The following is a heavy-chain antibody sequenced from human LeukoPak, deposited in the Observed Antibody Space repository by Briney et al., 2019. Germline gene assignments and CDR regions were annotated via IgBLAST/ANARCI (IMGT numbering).Heavy chain of an antibody. V-gene: IGHV3-21*01. J-gene: IGHJ6*02. CDR2: ISSSSSYI. D-gene: IGHD6-13*01. CDR3: ARDKEQQLAFYYYYGMDV. CDR1: GFTFSSYS. Sequence: PGGSLRLSCAASGFTFSSYSMNWVRQAPGKGLEWVSSISSSSSYIYYADSVKGRFTISRDNAKNSLYLQMNSLRAEDTAVYYCARDKEQQLAFYYYYGMDVWGQGTTVTVSS.